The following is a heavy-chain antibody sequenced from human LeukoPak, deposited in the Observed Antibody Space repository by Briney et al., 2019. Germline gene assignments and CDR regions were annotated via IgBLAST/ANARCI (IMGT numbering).Heavy chain of an antibody. D-gene: IGHD3-3*01. V-gene: IGHV4-59*01. CDR2: IYYSWST. CDR3: ARAVYPPRKTRITIFGVVNPLYYYYMDV. Sequence: SETLSLTCTVSGGSISTFYWSWIRKPPGKGLEWIGYIYYSWSTNYNPSLKSRVTISVDTSKNQFSLKLTSVTAADTAVYYCARAVYPPRKTRITIFGVVNPLYYYYMDVWGKGTTVTVSS. J-gene: IGHJ6*03. CDR1: GGSISTFY.